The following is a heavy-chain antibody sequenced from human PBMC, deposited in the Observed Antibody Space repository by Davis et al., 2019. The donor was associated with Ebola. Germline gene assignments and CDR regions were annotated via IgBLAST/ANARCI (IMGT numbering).Heavy chain of an antibody. CDR1: GYSFTSYY. V-gene: IGHV1-46*01. D-gene: IGHD3-3*01. J-gene: IGHJ6*02. Sequence: ASVKVSCKASGYSFTSYYMHWVRQAPGQGLEWMGIINPSGGSTSHVQKFQGRVTMTRDTSTSTVYMELSSLRSEDTAVYYCARESIFAKGMDVWGQGTTVTVSS. CDR3: ARESIFAKGMDV. CDR2: INPSGGST.